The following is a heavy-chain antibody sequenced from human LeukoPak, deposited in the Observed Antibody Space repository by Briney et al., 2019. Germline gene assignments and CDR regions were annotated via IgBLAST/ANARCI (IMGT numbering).Heavy chain of an antibody. CDR1: GFTFSSYA. D-gene: IGHD2-15*01. V-gene: IGHV3-23*01. CDR3: AKPQSHIVVVVAAIPPEY. J-gene: IGHJ4*02. CDR2: IGGSGGGT. Sequence: PGGSLRLSCAASGFTFSSYAMGWVRQAPGKGLEWVSSIGGSGGGTYYADSVKGRFTISRDNSKNTLYLQMNSLRAEDTAVYYCAKPQSHIVVVVAAIPPEYWGQGPVVTVSS.